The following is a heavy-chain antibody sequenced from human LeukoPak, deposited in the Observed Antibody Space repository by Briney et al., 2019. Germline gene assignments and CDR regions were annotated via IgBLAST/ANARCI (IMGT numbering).Heavy chain of an antibody. CDR3: AHFGIYGSRQALTGFDY. CDR2: IYWNDDK. CDR1: GFSLSTSGVG. D-gene: IGHD3-10*01. J-gene: IGHJ4*02. Sequence: SGPTLVKPTQTLTLTCTFSGFSLSTSGVGVGWIRQPPGKALEWPALIYWNDDKRYSPSLKSRLTITKDTSKNQVVLTMTNMDPVDTATYYCAHFGIYGSRQALTGFDYWGQGTLVTVSS. V-gene: IGHV2-5*01.